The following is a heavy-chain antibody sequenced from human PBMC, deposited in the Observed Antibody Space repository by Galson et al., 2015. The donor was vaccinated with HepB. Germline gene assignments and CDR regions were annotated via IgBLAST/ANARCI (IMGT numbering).Heavy chain of an antibody. CDR3: TRLGDLSGYSSL. CDR1: GFTFSGSA. V-gene: IGHV3-73*01. CDR2: IGSKANSYAT. Sequence: SLRLSCAASGFTFSGSAMHWVRQASGRGLEWVGRIGSKANSYATSYAASVKGRFTISRDDSKNTAYMQMNSLKTEDTAVYYCTRLGDLSGYSSLWGQGTLVTVSS. D-gene: IGHD6-13*01. J-gene: IGHJ4*02.